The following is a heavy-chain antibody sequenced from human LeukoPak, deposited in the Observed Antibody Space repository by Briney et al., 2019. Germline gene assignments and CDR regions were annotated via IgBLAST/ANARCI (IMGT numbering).Heavy chain of an antibody. J-gene: IGHJ4*02. Sequence: SETLSLTCTVSGDSISSSRYYWGWIRQPPGKGLEWIGSMYYSGSTYYNPSLKSRVTISVDTSKNQFSLKLSSVTAADTAVYYCAREGRYYDILTGYYRRFDYWGQGTLVTVSS. V-gene: IGHV4-39*07. CDR3: AREGRYYDILTGYYRRFDY. CDR2: MYYSGST. D-gene: IGHD3-9*01. CDR1: GDSISSSRYY.